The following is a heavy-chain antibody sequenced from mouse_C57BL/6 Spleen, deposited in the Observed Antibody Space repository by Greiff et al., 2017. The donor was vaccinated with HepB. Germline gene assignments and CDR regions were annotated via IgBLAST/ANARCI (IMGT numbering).Heavy chain of an antibody. CDR3: ARDLYSFYAMDY. CDR2: INPSNGGT. D-gene: IGHD2-1*01. Sequence: QVHVKQPGTELVKPGASVKLSCKASGYTFTSYWMHWVKQRPGQGLEWIGNINPSNGGTNYNEKFKSKATLTVDKSSSTAYMQLSSLTSEDSAVYYCARDLYSFYAMDYWGQGTSVTVSS. CDR1: GYTFTSYW. J-gene: IGHJ4*01. V-gene: IGHV1-53*01.